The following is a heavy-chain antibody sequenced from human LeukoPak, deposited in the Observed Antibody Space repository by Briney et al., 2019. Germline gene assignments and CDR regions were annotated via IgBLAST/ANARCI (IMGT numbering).Heavy chain of an antibody. J-gene: IGHJ4*02. V-gene: IGHV3-23*01. CDR1: GFXFSSYA. CDR2: ISGSGGST. CDR3: AKEGDRCSGGSCYSAAFDY. Sequence: GGSLRLSCGASGFXFSSYAISWVRQAPGKGLEWVSAISGSGGSTYYADSVKGRFTISRDNSKNTLYLQMNSLRAEDTAVYYCAKEGDRCSGGSCYSAAFDYWGQGTLVTVSS. D-gene: IGHD2-15*01.